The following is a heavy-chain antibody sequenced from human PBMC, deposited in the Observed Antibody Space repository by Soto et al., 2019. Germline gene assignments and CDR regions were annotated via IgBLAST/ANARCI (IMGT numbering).Heavy chain of an antibody. V-gene: IGHV1-46*01. CDR2: INPSGGST. Sequence: QVQLVQSGAEVKKPGASVKVSCKASGYTFTSYYMHWVRQAPGQRLEWMGIINPSGGSTSYAQKFQGRVTLTRDTSTSTVYMELSSLRSEDTAVYYCARDRLILGGYYPSPHYYYYGMDVWGQGTTVTVSS. D-gene: IGHD3-22*01. J-gene: IGHJ6*02. CDR1: GYTFTSYY. CDR3: ARDRLILGGYYPSPHYYYYGMDV.